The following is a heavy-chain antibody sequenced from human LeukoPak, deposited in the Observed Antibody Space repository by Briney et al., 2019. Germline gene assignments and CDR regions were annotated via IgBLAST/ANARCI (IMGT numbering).Heavy chain of an antibody. J-gene: IGHJ4*02. CDR3: AREEEGDYSDYFDY. D-gene: IGHD2-15*01. Sequence: SETLSLTCTVSGGSISSSSYYWGWIRQPPGKGLEWIGSIYYSGSTYYNPSLRSRVTMSVDTSKNQFSLKLSSVTAADTAVYYCAREEEGDYSDYFDYWGQGTLVTVSS. V-gene: IGHV4-39*07. CDR1: GGSISSSSYY. CDR2: IYYSGST.